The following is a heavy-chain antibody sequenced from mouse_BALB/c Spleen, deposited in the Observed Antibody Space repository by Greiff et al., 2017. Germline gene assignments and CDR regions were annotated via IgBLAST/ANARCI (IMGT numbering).Heavy chain of an antibody. D-gene: IGHD2-3*01. CDR1: GFSLTSYG. J-gene: IGHJ4*01. CDR3: AKNDDGYYDAMDY. V-gene: IGHV2-5-1*01. CDR2: IWRGGST. Sequence: QVQPQQSGPSLVQPSQSLSITCTVSGFSLTSYGVHWVRQSPGKGLEWLGVIWRGGSTDYNAAFMSRLSITKDNSKSQVFFKMNSLQADDTAIYYCAKNDDGYYDAMDYWGQGTSVTVSS.